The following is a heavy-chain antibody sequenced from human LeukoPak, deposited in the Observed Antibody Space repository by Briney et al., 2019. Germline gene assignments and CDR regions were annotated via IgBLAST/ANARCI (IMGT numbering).Heavy chain of an antibody. V-gene: IGHV3-7*01. CDR3: APWGDYYAILTGN. CDR2: IKQDGSEK. J-gene: IGHJ4*01. D-gene: IGHD3-9*01. CDR1: VFTFSSYW. Sequence: GGSLRPSCAASVFTFSSYWMSWVRQSPGGGREWLSNIKQDGSEKYYVDCVKGRFTIYRDNAKNSLYLKMNSLRAEETAVYYCAPWGDYYAILTGNWGQKTPLTASS.